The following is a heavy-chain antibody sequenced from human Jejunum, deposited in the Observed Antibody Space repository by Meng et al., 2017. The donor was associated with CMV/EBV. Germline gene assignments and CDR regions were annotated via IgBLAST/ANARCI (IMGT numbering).Heavy chain of an antibody. V-gene: IGHV3-53*01. CDR1: GFAFNTHW. D-gene: IGHD1-26*01. CDR3: AKKYSGSFDY. CDR2: IYSGEST. J-gene: IGHJ4*02. Sequence: SCAGSGFAFNTHWMTWVRQAPGKGLEWVSAIYSGESTYYADSVKGRFTISRDNSKNTLYLQMNSLRAEDTAVYYCAKKYSGSFDYWGQGTLVTVSS.